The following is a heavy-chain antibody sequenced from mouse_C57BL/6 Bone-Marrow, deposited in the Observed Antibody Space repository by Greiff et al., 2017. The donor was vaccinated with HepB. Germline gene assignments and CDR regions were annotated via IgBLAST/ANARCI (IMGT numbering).Heavy chain of an antibody. CDR1: GFNIKDDY. Sequence: VQLKQSGAELVRPGASVKLSCTASGFNIKDDYMHWVKQRPEQGLEWIGWIDPENGDTEYASKFQGKATITADTSSNTAYLQLSSLTSEDTAVYYCTTYTTVGFAYWGQGTLVTVSA. J-gene: IGHJ3*01. D-gene: IGHD1-1*01. CDR3: TTYTTVGFAY. V-gene: IGHV14-4*01. CDR2: IDPENGDT.